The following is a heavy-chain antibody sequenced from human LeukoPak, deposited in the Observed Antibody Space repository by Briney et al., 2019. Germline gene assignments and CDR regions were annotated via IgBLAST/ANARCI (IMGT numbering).Heavy chain of an antibody. J-gene: IGHJ4*02. Sequence: GGSLRLSCAASGFSFSSYWMSWVRQAPGKGLEWVANIKEDGSEKNYVDSVKGRFTTSRDNAKNSLYLQMNSLRAEDTAVYYCARKDSSPRTFDYWGRGTLVTVSS. CDR1: GFSFSSYW. V-gene: IGHV3-7*01. CDR3: ARKDSSPRTFDY. D-gene: IGHD3-22*01. CDR2: IKEDGSEK.